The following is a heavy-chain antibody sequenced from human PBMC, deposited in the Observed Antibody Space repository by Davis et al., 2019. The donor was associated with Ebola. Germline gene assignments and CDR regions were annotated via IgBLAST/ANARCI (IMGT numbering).Heavy chain of an antibody. CDR2: IYHSGTT. CDR3: ARGNYGDYIVLYYYNMDV. CDR1: GGSISSRNW. D-gene: IGHD4-17*01. V-gene: IGHV4-4*02. J-gene: IGHJ6*02. Sequence: SETLSLTCAVSGGSISSRNWWSWVRQTPGKGLEWIGEIYHSGTTNYNPSLRGRVIISIDTSENQFSLKLSSVTAADTAVYYCARGNYGDYIVLYYYNMDVWGQGTTVTVSS.